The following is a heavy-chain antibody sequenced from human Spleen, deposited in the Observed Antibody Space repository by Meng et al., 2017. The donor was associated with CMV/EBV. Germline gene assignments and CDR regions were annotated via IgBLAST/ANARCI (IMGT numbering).Heavy chain of an antibody. CDR1: GFTFSNYA. CDR3: ARQVRLDGRFDY. CDR2: SYTGGST. Sequence: GESLKISCAASGFTFSNYAMSWVRQAPGKGLEWVAVSYTGGSTNYADSAKGRFIISRDNSKNTLYLQMNNLRPEDTAVYYCARQVRLDGRFDYWGQGTLVTVSS. D-gene: IGHD3-9*01. J-gene: IGHJ4*02. V-gene: IGHV3-66*02.